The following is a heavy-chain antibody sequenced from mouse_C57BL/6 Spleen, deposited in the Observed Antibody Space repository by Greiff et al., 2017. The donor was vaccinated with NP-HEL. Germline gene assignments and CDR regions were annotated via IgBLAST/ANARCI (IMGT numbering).Heavy chain of an antibody. CDR3: ARGDSNYYYFDY. Sequence: EVMLVESGGGLVKPGGSLKLSCAASGFTFSDYGMHWVRQAPEKGLEWVAYISSGSSTIYYADTVKGRFTISRDNAKNTLILQMTSLRSEDTAMYYCARGDSNYYYFDYWGQGTTLTVSS. CDR1: GFTFSDYG. J-gene: IGHJ2*01. V-gene: IGHV5-17*01. CDR2: ISSGSSTI. D-gene: IGHD2-5*01.